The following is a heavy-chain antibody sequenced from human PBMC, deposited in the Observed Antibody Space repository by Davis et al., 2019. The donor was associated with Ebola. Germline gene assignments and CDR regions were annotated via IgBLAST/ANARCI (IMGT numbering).Heavy chain of an antibody. J-gene: IGHJ6*04. V-gene: IGHV3-7*03. CDR3: AKRATVKVAGANYYNAMDV. CDR2: IKPDGSDK. Sequence: GESLKISCAASGFTFSTNWMSWVRQAPGKGLEWVATIKPDGSDKYFVDSVKGRFTISRDNAKSSLYLQMNSLRAEDTAVFYCAKRATVKVAGANYYNAMDVWGKGTTVTVSS. D-gene: IGHD6-19*01. CDR1: GFTFSTNW.